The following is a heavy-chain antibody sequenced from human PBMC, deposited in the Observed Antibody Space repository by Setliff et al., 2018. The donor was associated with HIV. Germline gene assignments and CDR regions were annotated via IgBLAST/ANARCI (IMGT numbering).Heavy chain of an antibody. CDR3: AKESRFGELLYESSFYYYGMDV. V-gene: IGHV3-48*04. J-gene: IGHJ6*02. Sequence: GGSLRLSCAASGFTFSSYGMHWVRQAPGKGLEWVAYISDPIYYADSVKGRFTISRDNAKNSLYLQMNSLRAEDTAVYYCAKESRFGELLYESSFYYYGMDVWGQGTTVTVSS. D-gene: IGHD3-10*01. CDR2: ISDPI. CDR1: GFTFSSYG.